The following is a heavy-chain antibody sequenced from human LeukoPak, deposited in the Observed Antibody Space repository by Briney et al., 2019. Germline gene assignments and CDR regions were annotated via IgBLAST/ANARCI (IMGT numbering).Heavy chain of an antibody. J-gene: IGHJ4*02. Sequence: SETLSLTCTVSGGSVSSYYWSWIRQPPGKGLEWIGYIHYSGSTNYNPSLKSRVTISIDTSKNQFSLKVSSLTAADTAVYYCARWHYGSTSFDYWGQGSPVTVSS. CDR3: ARWHYGSTSFDY. CDR1: GGSVSSYY. D-gene: IGHD3-10*01. V-gene: IGHV4-59*02. CDR2: IHYSGST.